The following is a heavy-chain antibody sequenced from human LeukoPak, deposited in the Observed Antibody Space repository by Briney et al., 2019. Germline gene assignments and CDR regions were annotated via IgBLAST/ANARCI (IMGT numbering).Heavy chain of an antibody. CDR2: ISYDGSNK. Sequence: PGGSLRLSCAASGFTFSSYGMHWVRQAPGKGLEWVAVISYDGSNKYYADSVKGRFTISRDNSKNTLYLQMNSLRAEDTAVYYCAGSRSAGYWGQGTLVTVSS. D-gene: IGHD2-2*01. CDR1: GFTFSSYG. J-gene: IGHJ4*02. V-gene: IGHV3-30*03. CDR3: AGSRSAGY.